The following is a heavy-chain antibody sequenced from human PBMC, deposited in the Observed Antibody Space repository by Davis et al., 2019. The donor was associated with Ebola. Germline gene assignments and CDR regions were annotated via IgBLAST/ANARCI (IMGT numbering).Heavy chain of an antibody. CDR2: IRSNGVIT. CDR3: AKGNKNLLYHDTGLDS. V-gene: IGHV3-23*01. J-gene: IGHJ4*02. CDR1: GFSFSNYG. Sequence: GGSLRLSCDVSGFSFSNYGMTWVRQAPGKGLEWVAGIRSNGVITDYAESVQGRFTISRDTSRKTLYLQMNSLRAEDTALYYCAKGNKNLLYHDTGLDSWGQGTLVTVSS. D-gene: IGHD2-8*02.